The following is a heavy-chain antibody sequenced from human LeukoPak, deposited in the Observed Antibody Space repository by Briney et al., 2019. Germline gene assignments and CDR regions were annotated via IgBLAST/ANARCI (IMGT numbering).Heavy chain of an antibody. Sequence: SETLSLTCSVSGGSISNYYWSWIRQPPGQGLEWIGYIYYSGSTSYNPSLKSRVTISVDTSKNQFSLTLNSVTAADTAVYYCARDGSAYYYFKNWGQGALVTVSS. J-gene: IGHJ4*02. CDR2: IYYSGST. CDR1: GGSISNYY. CDR3: ARDGSAYYYFKN. D-gene: IGHD3-22*01. V-gene: IGHV4-59*12.